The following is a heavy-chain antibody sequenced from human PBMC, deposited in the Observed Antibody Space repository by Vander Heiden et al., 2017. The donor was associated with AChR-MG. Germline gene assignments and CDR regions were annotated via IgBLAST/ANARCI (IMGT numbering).Heavy chain of an antibody. V-gene: IGHV3-23*01. CDR3: AKDRPTVTNVAVDI. CDR2: ISGIGGST. J-gene: IGHJ3*02. Sequence: EVQLLESGGGLVQPGGSLRLSCAASGFTFNTYAMSWVRQAPGKGLEWVSGISGIGGSTYYADSVKGRFTISRDNSKNILYMQMNSLRAEDTAVYYCAKDRPTVTNVAVDIWGQGTMVTVSS. D-gene: IGHD4-17*01. CDR1: GFTFNTYA.